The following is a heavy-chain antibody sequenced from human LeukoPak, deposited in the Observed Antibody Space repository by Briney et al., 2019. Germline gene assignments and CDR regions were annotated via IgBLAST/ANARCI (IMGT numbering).Heavy chain of an antibody. D-gene: IGHD4-23*01. V-gene: IGHV4-34*01. CDR1: GGSFSGYY. CDR2: INHSGST. J-gene: IGHJ6*02. CDR3: ARVRWTYGMDV. Sequence: PSETLSLTCAVYGGSFSGYYWSWIRQPPGKGLEWIWEINHSGSTNYNLSLKSRVTISIDTSKNQFSLKLSSVTAADTAVYYCARVRWTYGMDVWGQGTTVTVSS.